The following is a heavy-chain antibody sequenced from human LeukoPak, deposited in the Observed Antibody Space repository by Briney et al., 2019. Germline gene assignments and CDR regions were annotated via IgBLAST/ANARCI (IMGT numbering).Heavy chain of an antibody. J-gene: IGHJ6*03. D-gene: IGHD3-10*01. CDR1: GYTFTSYD. V-gene: IGHV1-8*01. CDR2: MNPNSGNT. CDR3: ARGSGGFGYYYYYYMDV. Sequence: ASVKVSCKASGYTFTSYDINWVRQATGQGLEWMGWMNPNSGNTGYAQKFQGRVTMTRNTSISTAYMELSSLRSEDTAVYYCARGSGGFGYYYYYYMDVWGKGTTVTISS.